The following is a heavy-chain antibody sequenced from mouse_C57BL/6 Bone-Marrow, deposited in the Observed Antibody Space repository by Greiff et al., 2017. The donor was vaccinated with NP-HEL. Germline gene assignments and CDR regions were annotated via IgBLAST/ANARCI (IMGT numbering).Heavy chain of an antibody. V-gene: IGHV1-22*01. J-gene: IGHJ2*01. D-gene: IGHD1-1*01. CDR1: GYTFTDYN. Sequence: EVQLQQSGPELVKPGASVKMSCKASGYTFTDYNMHWVKQSHGKSLEWIGYINPNNGGTSYNQKFKGKATLTVNKSSSTAYMELRSLTSEDSAVYYCARLGLITTGGARGFDYWGQGTTLTVSS. CDR2: INPNNGGT. CDR3: ARLGLITTGGARGFDY.